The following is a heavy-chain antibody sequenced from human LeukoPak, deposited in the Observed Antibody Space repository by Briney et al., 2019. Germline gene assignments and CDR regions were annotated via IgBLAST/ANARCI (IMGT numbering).Heavy chain of an antibody. V-gene: IGHV3-23*01. CDR2: ISGDAVSK. Sequence: GGLLRLSCRGSGFTFSSYDMSWVRQAPGKGLEWVSSISGDAVSKYYAESVRGRFTISRDNSKDTLYLQMNSLRAEDTALYFCTKDRHSSGWPNWFDPWGQGSLVSVSS. J-gene: IGHJ5*02. D-gene: IGHD6-19*01. CDR1: GFTFSSYD. CDR3: TKDRHSSGWPNWFDP.